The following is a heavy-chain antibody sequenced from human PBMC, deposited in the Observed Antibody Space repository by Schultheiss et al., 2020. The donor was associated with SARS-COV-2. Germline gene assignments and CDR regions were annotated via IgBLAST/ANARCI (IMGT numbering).Heavy chain of an antibody. CDR1: GGSISSYY. D-gene: IGHD3-10*01. CDR3: ARARDYLNYFDY. Sequence: GSLRLSCTVSGGSISSYYWSWIRQPAGKGLEWIGYIYYSGSTNYNPSLKSRVTMSVDTSKNQFSLKLSSVTAADTAVYYCARARDYLNYFDYWGQGTLVTVSS. CDR2: IYYSGST. J-gene: IGHJ4*02. V-gene: IGHV4-59*01.